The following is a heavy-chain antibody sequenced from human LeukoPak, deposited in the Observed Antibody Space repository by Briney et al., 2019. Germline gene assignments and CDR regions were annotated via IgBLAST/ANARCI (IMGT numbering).Heavy chain of an antibody. Sequence: SGGSLRLSCAASGFAVSSNHMNWVRQAPGKGLEWVSVIFNGGSTYYADSVKGRFTISRDNSKNTLYLQMNSLRAEDTAVYYCARSGYSYGPLSEWGQGTLVTVSS. CDR3: ARSGYSYGPLSE. CDR1: GFAVSSNH. J-gene: IGHJ4*02. V-gene: IGHV3-53*01. D-gene: IGHD5-18*01. CDR2: IFNGGST.